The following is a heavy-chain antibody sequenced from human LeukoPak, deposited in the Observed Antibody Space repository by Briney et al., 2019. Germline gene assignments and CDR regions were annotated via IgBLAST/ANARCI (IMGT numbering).Heavy chain of an antibody. CDR2: IYSGGST. J-gene: IGHJ4*02. V-gene: IGHV3-66*01. CDR3: ARAGGEWLLDY. CDR1: GFTVSSNY. Sequence: GGSLRLSCAASGFTVSSNYMSWVRQAPGKGLEWVSVIYSGGSTYYADSVKGRFTISRDNSKNTLYLQMNSLRAEDTAVYYSARAGGEWLLDYWGQGTPVTVSS. D-gene: IGHD3-3*01.